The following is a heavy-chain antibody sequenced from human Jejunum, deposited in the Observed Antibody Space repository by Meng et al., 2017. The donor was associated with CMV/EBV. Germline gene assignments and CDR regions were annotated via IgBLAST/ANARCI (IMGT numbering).Heavy chain of an antibody. D-gene: IGHD1-26*01. CDR2: FKGIDSY. Sequence: APGAGPVKRSQTLQRPCTTPGGPGNNYYWGWSRQFAGKGLEWIGRFKGIDSYVDRPARDSRVTMSLVTSKNQFSLNLRSVNAADTATHYCARGPGASTREGLDYWALGTLVTVSS. CDR3: ARGPGASTREGLDY. J-gene: IGHJ4*02. V-gene: IGHV4-4*07. CDR1: GGPGNNYY.